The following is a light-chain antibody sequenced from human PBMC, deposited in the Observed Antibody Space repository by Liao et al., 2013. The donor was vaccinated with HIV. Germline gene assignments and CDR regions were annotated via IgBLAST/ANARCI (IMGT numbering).Light chain of an antibody. J-gene: IGLJ1*01. Sequence: SYELTQPPSVSVSPGQTASITCSGDTLGDKYACWYQQRPGQSPVLVIYQDTKRPSGIPERFSGSNSGNTATLTISGTQATDEADYYCQAWDSTTASYVFGTGTKVTVL. CDR2: QDT. V-gene: IGLV3-1*01. CDR1: TLGDKY. CDR3: QAWDSTTASYV.